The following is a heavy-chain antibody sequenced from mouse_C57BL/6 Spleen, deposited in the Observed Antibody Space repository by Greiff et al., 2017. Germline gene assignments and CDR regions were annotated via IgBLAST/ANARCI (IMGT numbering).Heavy chain of an antibody. CDR2: ISTGSSTI. J-gene: IGHJ4*01. D-gene: IGHD2-4*01. CDR3: ARRDYEGCAMDY. Sequence: EVQVVESGGGLVKPGGSLKLSCAASGFTFSDYGMHWVRQAPDKGLEWVAYISTGSSTINYADKVKGRFTISRDNAKNTLFLQMTSLRSEDTAMYYCARRDYEGCAMDYWGQGTSVTVSS. CDR1: GFTFSDYG. V-gene: IGHV5-17*01.